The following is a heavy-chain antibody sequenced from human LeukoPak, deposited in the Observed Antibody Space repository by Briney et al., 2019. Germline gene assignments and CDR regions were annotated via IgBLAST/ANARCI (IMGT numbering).Heavy chain of an antibody. CDR1: GXTFSSYW. J-gene: IGHJ4*02. Sequence: GGSLRLSCAASGXTFSSYWVHWVRQAPGKGLVWVSRINSDGSITTYADSVKGRFTISRDNARNTLYLQMNSLRVEDTAVFYCARETRVPAAALYYFDSWGQGTLVTVSS. D-gene: IGHD6-13*01. CDR3: ARETRVPAAALYYFDS. CDR2: INSDGSIT. V-gene: IGHV3-74*01.